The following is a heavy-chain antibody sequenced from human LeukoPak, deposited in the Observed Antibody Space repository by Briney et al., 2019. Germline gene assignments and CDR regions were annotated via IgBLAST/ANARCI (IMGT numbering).Heavy chain of an antibody. J-gene: IGHJ4*02. Sequence: GGSLRLSCAASGFTFSSYAMHWVRHAPGKGLEWVSGISWNSGSITYADSVKGRFTISRDNARTSLYLQMNSLRAEDTAFYYCAKDKRIAATVYYFDYWGQGTLVTVSS. V-gene: IGHV3-9*01. CDR3: AKDKRIAATVYYFDY. CDR2: ISWNSGSI. D-gene: IGHD6-13*01. CDR1: GFTFSSYA.